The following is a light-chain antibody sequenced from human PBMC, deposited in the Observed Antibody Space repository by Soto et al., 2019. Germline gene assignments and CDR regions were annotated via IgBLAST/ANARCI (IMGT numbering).Light chain of an antibody. CDR1: EDIGSS. J-gene: IGKJ3*01. Sequence: ETVLTQPPGTLSLSPGERATLSCRASEDIGSSLAWYQQNPGQAPRLLRYDSFKRETGIPDRFSGSGSGTEFSLTISRLEPEDFAMYFCQQYGRSPFSFGPGAEVDSK. CDR2: DSF. CDR3: QQYGRSPFS. V-gene: IGKV3-20*01.